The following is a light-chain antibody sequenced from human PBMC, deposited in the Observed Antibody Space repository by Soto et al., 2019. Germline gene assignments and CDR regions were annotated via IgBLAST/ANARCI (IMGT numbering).Light chain of an antibody. CDR1: QSVSSSY. CDR3: QQYGSSPPYT. CDR2: CAS. J-gene: IGKJ2*01. V-gene: IGKV3-20*01. Sequence: IVLTQSPGTLSLSPGERATLSCRASQSVSSSYLAWYQQKPGQSPRLLIYCASSRATGITDRFSGSGSGTDFTLTISRLEHEDFAVYYCQQYGSSPPYTFGQGTKLEIK.